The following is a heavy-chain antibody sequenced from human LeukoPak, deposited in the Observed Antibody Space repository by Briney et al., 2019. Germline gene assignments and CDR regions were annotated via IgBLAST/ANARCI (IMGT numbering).Heavy chain of an antibody. D-gene: IGHD2-15*01. V-gene: IGHV3-7*03. J-gene: IGHJ4*02. CDR3: ARVLRGRGYYFDY. Sequence: GGSLRLSCAASGSTFSSYWMSWVRQAPGKGLEWVANIKQDGSEKYYVDSVKGRFTISRDNAKNSLYLQMNSLRAKDTAVYYCARVLRGRGYYFDYWGQGTLVTVSS. CDR2: IKQDGSEK. CDR1: GSTFSSYW.